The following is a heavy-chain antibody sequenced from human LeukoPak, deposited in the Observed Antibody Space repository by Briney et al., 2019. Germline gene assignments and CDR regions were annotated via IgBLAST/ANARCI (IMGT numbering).Heavy chain of an antibody. Sequence: SETLSLTCTVSGGSISGSISSYYWNWIRQPPGKGLEWIGYIYYSGSTNYNPSLKSRVTISVDTSKNQFSLKMTSVTAADTAVYYCARVAVAGPNFDYWGQGTLVTVSS. CDR2: IYYSGST. CDR1: GGSISGSISSYY. J-gene: IGHJ4*02. D-gene: IGHD6-19*01. CDR3: ARVAVAGPNFDY. V-gene: IGHV4-61*01.